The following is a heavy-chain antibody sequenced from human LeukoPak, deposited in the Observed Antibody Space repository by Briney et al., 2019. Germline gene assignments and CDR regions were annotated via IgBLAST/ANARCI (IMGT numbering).Heavy chain of an antibody. J-gene: IGHJ4*02. Sequence: PSQTLSLTCTVSGGSISSGSYYWRWIRQPAGKGLEWIGRMYTSGSTNYNPSLKSRVTTSLDTSKNQFSLKLSSVTAADTAVYYCARGTGGGYNYDFFHYWGQGTLVTVSS. CDR3: ARGTGGGYNYDFFHY. CDR2: MYTSGST. D-gene: IGHD5-24*01. CDR1: GGSISSGSYY. V-gene: IGHV4-61*02.